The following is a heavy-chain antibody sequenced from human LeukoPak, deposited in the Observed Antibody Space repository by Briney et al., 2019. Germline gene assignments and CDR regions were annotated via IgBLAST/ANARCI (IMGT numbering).Heavy chain of an antibody. CDR2: FSGSGGST. J-gene: IGHJ4*02. Sequence: GSLRLSCAASGFTFSSYAMSWVRQAPGNGLECISGFSGSGGSTYYADSVKGRFTISRDNSKNTLYLQMNSLRAEDTAVYYCANKLVVVAAGRXXDYXXXGTXVTVSS. V-gene: IGHV3-23*01. D-gene: IGHD6-13*01. CDR1: GFTFSSYA. CDR3: ANKLVVVAAGRXXDY.